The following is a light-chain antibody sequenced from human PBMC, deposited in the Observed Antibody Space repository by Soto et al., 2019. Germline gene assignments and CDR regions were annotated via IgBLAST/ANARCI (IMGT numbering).Light chain of an antibody. CDR1: QSLSSN. J-gene: IGKJ2*01. V-gene: IGKV3-15*01. CDR2: GAS. Sequence: EILMTQSQATLSVSPGERATLSCSARQSLSSNLARYQQQPGLAPGLLIYGASTRVTGVPARFSGGGSGTEFTLTISSLQSEDSALYFCQQYKDWPPYTFGQGTKVDIK. CDR3: QQYKDWPPYT.